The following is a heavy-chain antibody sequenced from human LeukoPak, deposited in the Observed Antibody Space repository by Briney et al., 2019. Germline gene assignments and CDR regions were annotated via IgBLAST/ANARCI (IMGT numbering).Heavy chain of an antibody. CDR3: AKDGYSSGWYPDAFDI. V-gene: IGHV4-59*12. Sequence: SETLSLTCTVSGDSINSDYWNWIRQPPGKGLEWIGFIYYSGSTNYNPSLKSRVTISVDASRNHSSLKLNSVTAADTAVYYCAKDGYSSGWYPDAFDIWGQGTMVTVPS. J-gene: IGHJ3*02. CDR1: GDSINSDY. D-gene: IGHD6-19*01. CDR2: IYYSGST.